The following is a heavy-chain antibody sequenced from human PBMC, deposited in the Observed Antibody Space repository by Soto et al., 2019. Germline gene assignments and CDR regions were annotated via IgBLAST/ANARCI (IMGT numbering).Heavy chain of an antibody. V-gene: IGHV4-59*08. J-gene: IGHJ6*02. CDR2: IDNTGGT. Sequence: QVQLQESGPGLVKPSGTLSLTCSVSGDLISSHKWSWIRRPPGKGLEWIGYIDNTGGTSYNPSLASRVTFSVDRSTKQFALWLRSVTAADTAVYYCVRQGIGHLHGLVDVWGPGTTVIVS. CDR3: VRQGIGHLHGLVDV. D-gene: IGHD3-10*01. CDR1: GDLISSHK.